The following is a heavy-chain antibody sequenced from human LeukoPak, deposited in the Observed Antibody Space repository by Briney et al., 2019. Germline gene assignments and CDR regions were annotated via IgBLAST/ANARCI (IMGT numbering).Heavy chain of an antibody. D-gene: IGHD2-15*01. CDR2: IIPILGIA. V-gene: IGHV1-69*04. CDR3: ARGRGRSAGAFDI. J-gene: IGHJ3*02. CDR1: GGTFSSYA. Sequence: ASVKVSCKASGGTFSSYAISWLRQAPGQGLEWMGRIIPILGIANYAQKFQGRVTITADKSTSTAYMELSSLRSEDTAVYYCARGRGRSAGAFDIWGQGTMVTVSS.